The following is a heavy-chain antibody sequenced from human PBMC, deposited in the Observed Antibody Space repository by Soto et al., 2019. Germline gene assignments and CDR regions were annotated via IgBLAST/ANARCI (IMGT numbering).Heavy chain of an antibody. CDR3: ARGDFWSGHNWLDP. J-gene: IGHJ5*02. Sequence: GASVQVTCKASGYTFTSYGISWVRQAPGQGREWMGWISAYNGNTNYAQKLQGRVTMTTDTSTSTAYMALRSLRSDDTAVYYCARGDFWSGHNWLDPWGPGTLVTVSS. D-gene: IGHD3-3*01. CDR1: GYTFTSYG. CDR2: ISAYNGNT. V-gene: IGHV1-18*04.